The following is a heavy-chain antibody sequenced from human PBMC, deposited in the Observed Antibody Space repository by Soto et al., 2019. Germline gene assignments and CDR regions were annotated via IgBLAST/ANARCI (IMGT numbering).Heavy chain of an antibody. CDR3: AKNEEADRSCSDEYCYQTPIDS. CDR2: ISADGNYK. CDR1: GFTFNKFG. D-gene: IGHD2-15*01. Sequence: QVQLVESGGGVVQPGRSLRLSCAASGFTFNKFGMHWVRQAPGKGLEWVAVISADGNYKFYADSVKGRFTISRDISKNTLYLQMTSLRADDTGLYYCAKNEEADRSCSDEYCYQTPIDSWGQGTLVTVSS. V-gene: IGHV3-30*18. J-gene: IGHJ4*02.